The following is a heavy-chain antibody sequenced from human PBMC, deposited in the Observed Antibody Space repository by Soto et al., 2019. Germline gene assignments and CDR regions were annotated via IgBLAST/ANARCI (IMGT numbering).Heavy chain of an antibody. J-gene: IGHJ6*02. CDR3: AKAPSNIAVVTASANYYGLDV. CDR1: GFTFSSYA. V-gene: IGHV3-30*18. Sequence: QVQLVESGGRVVQPGRSLTLSCAPSGFTFSSYAMHWVRQAPGKGLEWVAVISYDAGNIYYADSGKGRFTISRDNSKNTLYLRMNSRSAEDTAVYYCAKAPSNIAVVTASANYYGLDVWGQGTTVTVSS. D-gene: IGHD2-21*02. CDR2: ISYDAGNI.